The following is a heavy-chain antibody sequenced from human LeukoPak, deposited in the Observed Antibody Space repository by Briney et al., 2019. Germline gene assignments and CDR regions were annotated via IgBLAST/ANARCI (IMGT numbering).Heavy chain of an antibody. CDR2: IDDSGGT. D-gene: IGHD3-16*01. CDR1: GGSMSSNYYY. CDR3: ARYYGPTRGSLDY. V-gene: IGHV4-30-2*01. J-gene: IGHJ4*02. Sequence: ASETLSLTCIVSGGSMSSNYYYWSWIRQPPGKGLEWIGYIDDSGGTHYNPSLKSRVTISVDRSKKQFFLKVTSMTAADTAVYYCARYYGPTRGSLDYWGQGTLVTVSA.